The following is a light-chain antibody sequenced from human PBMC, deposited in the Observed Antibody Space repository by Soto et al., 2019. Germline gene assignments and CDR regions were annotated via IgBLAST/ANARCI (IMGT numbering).Light chain of an antibody. CDR2: EVT. V-gene: IGLV2-8*01. Sequence: QSALTQPPSASGSPGQSLTISCTGTSSDVGFYNFVCWYQQRPGKAPKLVIYEVTKRPSGVPDRFSGSKSGSTASLTVSGLQADDEADYYCASYAGTRLFVFGSGTKLTVL. CDR3: ASYAGTRLFV. CDR1: SSDVGFYNF. J-gene: IGLJ1*01.